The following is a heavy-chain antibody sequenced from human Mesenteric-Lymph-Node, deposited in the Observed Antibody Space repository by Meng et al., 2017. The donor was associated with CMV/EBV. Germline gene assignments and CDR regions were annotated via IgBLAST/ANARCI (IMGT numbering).Heavy chain of an antibody. D-gene: IGHD6-13*01. CDR2: IYYSGST. Sequence: SGDSISSGGYYWNWIRQHPGKGLEWIGYIYYSGSTYYNPSLKSRVTISVDTSKNQFSLNLSSVTAADTAVYYCAREIAAGTAHFDFRGQGTLVTVSS. CDR3: AREIAAGTAHFDF. J-gene: IGHJ4*02. V-gene: IGHV4-31*02. CDR1: GDSISSGGYY.